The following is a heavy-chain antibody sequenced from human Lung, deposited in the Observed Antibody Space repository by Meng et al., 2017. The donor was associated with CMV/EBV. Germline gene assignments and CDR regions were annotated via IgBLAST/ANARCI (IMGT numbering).Heavy chain of an antibody. D-gene: IGHD1-26*01. CDR2: INAYNGGT. J-gene: IGHJ4*02. CDR3: ARVEVGITSGDY. CDR1: GYTFTNYG. V-gene: IGHV1-18*01. Sequence: QAQRVQSGGEVKKPGASVKVSCKASGYTFTNYGITWVRQAPGQGLEWMGWINAYNGGTNYAQTLQGRVTMTTDTSTSTAYVELRSLRSDDTAVYYCARVEVGITSGDYWGQGTLVTVSS.